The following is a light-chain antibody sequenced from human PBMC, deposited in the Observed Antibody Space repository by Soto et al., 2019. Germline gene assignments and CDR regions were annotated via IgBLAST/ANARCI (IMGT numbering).Light chain of an antibody. J-gene: IGLJ2*01. CDR3: CSYAGSSTLV. Sequence: QSSLTQPASVSGSPGQSITISCTGTSSDVGSYNLVSWYQQHPGKAPKLMIYEGSKRPSGVSNRFSGSKSGNTPSLTISGRQAEDEADYYCCSYAGSSTLVFGGGTKLTVL. V-gene: IGLV2-23*01. CDR2: EGS. CDR1: SSDVGSYNL.